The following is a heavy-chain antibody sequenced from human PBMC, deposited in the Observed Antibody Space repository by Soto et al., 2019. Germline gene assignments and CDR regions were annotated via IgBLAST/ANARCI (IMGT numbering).Heavy chain of an antibody. V-gene: IGHV4-34*01. J-gene: IGHJ6*02. D-gene: IGHD2-8*01. CDR1: GGSFSGYY. CDR2: INHSGST. CDR3: ARVKMGYCTNGVCYRGGIAAAGPYYYYGMDV. Sequence: NPSETLSLTCAVYGGSFSGYYWSWIRQPPGKGLEWIGEINHSGSTNYNPSLKSRVTISVDTSKNQFSLKLSSVTAADTAVYYCARVKMGYCTNGVCYRGGIAAAGPYYYYGMDVWGQGTTVTVSS.